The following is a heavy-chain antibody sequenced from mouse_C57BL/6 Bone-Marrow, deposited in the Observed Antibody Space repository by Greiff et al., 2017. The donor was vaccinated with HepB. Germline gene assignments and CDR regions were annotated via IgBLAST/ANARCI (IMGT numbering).Heavy chain of an antibody. Sequence: VMLVESGGGLVKPGGSLKLSCAASGFTFSSYAMSWVRQTPEKRLAWVATISDGGSYTYYPDNVKGRFTISRDNAKNNLYLQMSHLKSEDTAMYYCARDRCGLLPYFGYWGQGTTLTVSS. CDR1: GFTFSSYA. V-gene: IGHV5-4*01. D-gene: IGHD1-1*01. J-gene: IGHJ2*01. CDR3: ARDRCGLLPYFGY. CDR2: ISDGGSYT.